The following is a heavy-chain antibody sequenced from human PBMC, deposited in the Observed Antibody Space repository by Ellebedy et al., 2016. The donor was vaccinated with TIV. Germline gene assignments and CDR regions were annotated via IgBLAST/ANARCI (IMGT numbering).Heavy chain of an antibody. CDR1: GFAFSSYW. J-gene: IGHJ3*02. CDR2: IKQDGGET. D-gene: IGHD4-17*01. CDR3: ASDGSYGDYRSPTHAFVM. V-gene: IGHV3-7*01. Sequence: GESLKISCAASGFAFSSYWMSWVRQAPGKGLEWVANIKQDGGETYYGDSVKGRFTISRDNAKTSLYLQMNSLGADDTAMYYCASDGSYGDYRSPTHAFVMWGQGTMVSVSS.